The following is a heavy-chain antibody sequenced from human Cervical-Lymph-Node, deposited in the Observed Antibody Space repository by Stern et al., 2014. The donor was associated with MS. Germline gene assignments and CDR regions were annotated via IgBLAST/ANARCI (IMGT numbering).Heavy chain of an antibody. CDR1: CDSISSYTHY. D-gene: IGHD2-8*02. J-gene: IGHJ4*02. CDR2: VYYSGAT. Sequence: QLQLQESGPGLVKPSETLSLTCAVSCDSISSYTHYWAWIRQPPGKGLEWIGSVYYSGATYYNPSLKSPVTIPVDTSKNHFPLGLNSVTAADTAVYYCAKHACTGAACPFDLWGQGTLVTVSS. CDR3: AKHACTGAACPFDL. V-gene: IGHV4-39*01.